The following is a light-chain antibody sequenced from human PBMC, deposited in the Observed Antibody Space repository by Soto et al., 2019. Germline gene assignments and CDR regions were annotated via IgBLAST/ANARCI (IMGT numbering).Light chain of an antibody. Sequence: DIKMTQSPSSLSASVGDRVTITCRASQSISSYLNWYQQKPGKDPKLLIYAASNLQSGVPSRFSGSGSGTDLTLTISSLQPEDFATYYCQQSYSTPWTFGQGTKVEIK. CDR2: AAS. CDR1: QSISSY. CDR3: QQSYSTPWT. V-gene: IGKV1-39*01. J-gene: IGKJ1*01.